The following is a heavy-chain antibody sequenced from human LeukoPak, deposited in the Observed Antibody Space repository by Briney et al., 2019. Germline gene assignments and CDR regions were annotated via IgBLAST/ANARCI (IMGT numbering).Heavy chain of an antibody. J-gene: IGHJ5*02. CDR3: VKDIGWFDP. CDR2: ISGTGDSP. Sequence: PGGSLRLSCAASGFTFRSYAMNWVRQAPGKGLEWVSAISGTGDSPHYADSVKGRFTISRDNSKNTLYLQMNSLRAEGTAFYYCVKDIGWFDPWGQGTLVSVSS. V-gene: IGHV3-23*01. CDR1: GFTFRSYA.